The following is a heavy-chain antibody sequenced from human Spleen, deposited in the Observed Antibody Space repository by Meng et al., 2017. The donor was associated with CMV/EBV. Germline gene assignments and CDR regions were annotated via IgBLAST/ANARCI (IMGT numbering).Heavy chain of an antibody. CDR3: ARDRLSSYYYYDMDV. J-gene: IGHJ6*02. Sequence: SETLSPTCPVSGGSISSSSYYWGGIRQPPGKGLEWIGSIYYSGSTYYNPYLKSRVAMSVDTSKNQFSLNLTSVTPADTAVYYCARDRLSSYYYYDMDVWGQGATVTVSS. V-gene: IGHV4-39*07. D-gene: IGHD2-21*02. CDR1: GGSISSSSYY. CDR2: IYYSGST.